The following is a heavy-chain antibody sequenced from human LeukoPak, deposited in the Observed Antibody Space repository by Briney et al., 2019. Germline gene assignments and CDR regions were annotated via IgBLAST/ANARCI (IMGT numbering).Heavy chain of an antibody. D-gene: IGHD3-9*01. V-gene: IGHV3-7*03. CDR3: ARGERYDILTGYYYYYYGMDV. J-gene: IGHJ6*02. CDR1: GFTFSSYW. CDR2: IKQDGSEK. Sequence: GGSLRLSCAASGFTFSSYWMSWVRQAPGKGLEWVANIKQDGSEKYYVDSVKGRFTISRDNAKNSLYLQMNSLRAVDTAVYYCARGERYDILTGYYYYYYGMDVWGQGTTVTVSS.